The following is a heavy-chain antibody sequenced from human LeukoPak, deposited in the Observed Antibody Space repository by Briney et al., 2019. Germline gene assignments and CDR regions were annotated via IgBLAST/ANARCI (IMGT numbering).Heavy chain of an antibody. Sequence: GRSLRLSCAASGFTFSSYAMHWVRQAPGKGLEWVALIGSDGNKKYYADSVKGRFSISRDNSNNTLYLQMNSLGVEDTAVYYCARGRYSGSWKDYWGQGTLVTVSS. CDR3: ARGRYSGSWKDY. J-gene: IGHJ4*02. D-gene: IGHD1-26*01. CDR1: GFTFSSYA. V-gene: IGHV3-33*01. CDR2: IGSDGNKK.